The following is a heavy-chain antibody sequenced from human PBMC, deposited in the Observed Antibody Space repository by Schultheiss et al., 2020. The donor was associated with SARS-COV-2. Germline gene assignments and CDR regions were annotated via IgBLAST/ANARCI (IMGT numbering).Heavy chain of an antibody. Sequence: GESLKISCVTSGFSFSSYGMHWVRQAPGKGLEWVAVISYDGDNKYYADSVKGRFSISRDNSKNTLYLQMTSLRVEDTAMYYCVRDGPAASYGMDVWGQGTTVTVSS. CDR1: GFSFSSYG. CDR2: ISYDGDNK. V-gene: IGHV3-30*03. D-gene: IGHD2-2*01. J-gene: IGHJ6*02. CDR3: VRDGPAASYGMDV.